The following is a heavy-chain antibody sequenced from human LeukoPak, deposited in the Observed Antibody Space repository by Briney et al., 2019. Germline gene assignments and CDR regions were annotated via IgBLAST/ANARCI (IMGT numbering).Heavy chain of an antibody. D-gene: IGHD2-21*02. CDR3: ARDCLYWFDP. V-gene: IGHV4-34*01. J-gene: IGHJ5*02. CDR2: INHSGST. CDR1: GGSFSGYY. Sequence: SETLSLTCAVYGGSFSGYYWSWIRQPPGKGLEWIGEINHSGSTNYNPSLKSRVTISVGTSKNQFSLKLSSVTAADTAVYYCARDCLYWFDPWGQGTLVTVSS.